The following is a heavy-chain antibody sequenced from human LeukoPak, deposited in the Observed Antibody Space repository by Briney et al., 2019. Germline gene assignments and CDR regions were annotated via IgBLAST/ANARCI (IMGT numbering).Heavy chain of an antibody. CDR2: IYYSGST. D-gene: IGHD5-18*01. CDR1: GGSISSYY. V-gene: IGHV4-59*01. CDR3: ARYSYGSYYYYYYGMDV. Sequence: PSETLSLTCTVSGGSISSYYWSWIRQPPGKGLEWIGYIYYSGSTNYNPSLKSRVTISVDTSKNQFSLKLSSVTAADTAVYYRARYSYGSYYYYYYGMDVWGQGTTVTVSS. J-gene: IGHJ6*02.